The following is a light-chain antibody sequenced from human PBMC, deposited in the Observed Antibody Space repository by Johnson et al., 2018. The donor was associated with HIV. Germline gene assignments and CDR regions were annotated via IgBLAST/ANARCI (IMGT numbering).Light chain of an antibody. CDR1: SSNIGSHY. Sequence: QSVLTQPPSVSAAPGQKVTISCSGSSSNIGSHYVSWYQQVPGTAPRLVIYDTIKRHSGIPDRFSGSKSGTSATLGITGLQTWDEADYFCAAWDSSLSAHYVFGAGTKITVL. J-gene: IGLJ1*01. V-gene: IGLV1-51*01. CDR2: DTI. CDR3: AAWDSSLSAHYV.